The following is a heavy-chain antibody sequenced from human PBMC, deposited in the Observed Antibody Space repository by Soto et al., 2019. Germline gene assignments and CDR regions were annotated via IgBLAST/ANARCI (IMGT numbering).Heavy chain of an antibody. CDR3: ARDLDFWSGYYNFDP. CDR2: ISAYNGNT. J-gene: IGHJ5*02. V-gene: IGHV1-18*01. CDR1: GYTFTSYG. D-gene: IGHD3-3*01. Sequence: GASVKVSCKASGYTFTSYGISWVRQAPGQGLEWMGWISAYNGNTNYAQKLQGRVTMTTDTSTSTACMELRSLRSDDTAVYYCARDLDFWSGYYNFDPWGQGTLVTVSS.